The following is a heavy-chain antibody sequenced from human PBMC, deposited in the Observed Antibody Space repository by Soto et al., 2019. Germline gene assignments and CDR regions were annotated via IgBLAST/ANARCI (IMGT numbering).Heavy chain of an antibody. D-gene: IGHD6-6*01. CDR1: GYSFTSYW. CDR2: IYPGDSDT. V-gene: IGHV5-51*01. Sequence: ESLKISCKGSGYSFTSYWIGWVRQMPGKGLEWMGIIYPGDSDTRYSPSFQGQVTISADKSISTAYLQWSSLKASDTAMYYCARTSAARKYYYGMDVWGQGTTVTVSS. J-gene: IGHJ6*02. CDR3: ARTSAARKYYYGMDV.